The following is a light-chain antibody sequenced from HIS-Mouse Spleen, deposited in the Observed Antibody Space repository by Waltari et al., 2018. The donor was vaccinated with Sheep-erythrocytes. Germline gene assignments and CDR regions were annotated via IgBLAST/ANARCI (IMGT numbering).Light chain of an antibody. CDR2: DAS. J-gene: IGKJ4*01. Sequence: DIQMTQSSSSLAASVGDRVTITCQASQDISNYLNWYQQKPGKAPKLLIYDASNLETGVPSRFSGSGSGTDFTFTISSLQPEDIATYYCQQYDNLLTFGGGTKVEI. CDR1: QDISNY. CDR3: QQYDNLLT. V-gene: IGKV1-33*01.